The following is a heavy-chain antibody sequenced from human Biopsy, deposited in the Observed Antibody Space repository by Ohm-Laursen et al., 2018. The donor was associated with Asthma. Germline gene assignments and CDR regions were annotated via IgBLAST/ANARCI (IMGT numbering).Heavy chain of an antibody. V-gene: IGHV3-33*01. CDR2: IWFDGSNK. Sequence: SLRLSCTASGFTFMTYGMHWVRQVPGKGLEWVADIWFDGSNKHYADSVKGRFTISRDNSKNTLYLQMNSLRAEDTALYYCGRERSYMVDYWGQGTLVIVSS. CDR1: GFTFMTYG. J-gene: IGHJ4*02. CDR3: GRERSYMVDY. D-gene: IGHD3-10*01.